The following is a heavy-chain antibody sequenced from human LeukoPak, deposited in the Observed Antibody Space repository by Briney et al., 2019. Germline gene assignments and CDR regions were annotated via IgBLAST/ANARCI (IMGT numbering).Heavy chain of an antibody. CDR2: ISSSSYI. V-gene: IGHV3-21*01. CDR1: GFTFSSYS. D-gene: IGHD3-16*01. CDR3: ASAYGYYYYGMDV. J-gene: IGHJ6*02. Sequence: GGSLRLSCAASGFTFSSYSMNWVRQAPGKGLEWVSSISSSSYIYYADSVKGRFTISRDNAKNSLYLQMNSLRAEDTAVYYCASAYGYYYYGMDVWGQGTTVTVSS.